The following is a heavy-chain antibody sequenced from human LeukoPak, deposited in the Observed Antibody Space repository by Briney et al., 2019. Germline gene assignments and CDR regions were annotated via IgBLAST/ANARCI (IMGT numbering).Heavy chain of an antibody. CDR2: INPNSGGT. Sequence: ASVKVSCKASGYTFTGYYMHWVRQAPGQGLEWMGWINPNSGGTNYAQKFQGWVTMTRDTSISTAYMELRSLRSDDTAVYYCARTSCSSTSCYAHYYFDYWGQGTLVTVSS. V-gene: IGHV1-2*04. J-gene: IGHJ4*02. CDR1: GYTFTGYY. CDR3: ARTSCSSTSCYAHYYFDY. D-gene: IGHD2-2*01.